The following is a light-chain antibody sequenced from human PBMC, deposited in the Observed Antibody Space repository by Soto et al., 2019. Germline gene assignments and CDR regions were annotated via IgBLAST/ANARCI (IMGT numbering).Light chain of an antibody. V-gene: IGKV1-8*01. Sequence: AIRMTQSPSSLSASAGDRVTSTCRASQGISNYLAWFQKKTWKAPELLIYAACTLQSGVPSRFGGSGSGTDFTLTISSLQPEDFATYYCQQSYSAPFTFGPGTKVDI. J-gene: IGKJ3*01. CDR3: QQSYSAPFT. CDR1: QGISNY. CDR2: AAC.